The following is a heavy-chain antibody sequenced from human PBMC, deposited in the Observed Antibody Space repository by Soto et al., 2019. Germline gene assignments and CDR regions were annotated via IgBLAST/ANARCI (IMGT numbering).Heavy chain of an antibody. V-gene: IGHV4-34*01. D-gene: IGHD3-10*01. CDR2: ISHSGST. CDR3: PSGRITPMARAINRLALFDY. CDR1: NGSFSNYY. Sequence: LSLTCAVYNGSFSNYYWTWIRQPPGKGLEGIGEISHSGSTHYIPALKSRLTISVDTSKNQLSLNLKSVTAADTGVYYCPSGRITPMARAINRLALFDYWGQGTLVSVSS. J-gene: IGHJ4*02.